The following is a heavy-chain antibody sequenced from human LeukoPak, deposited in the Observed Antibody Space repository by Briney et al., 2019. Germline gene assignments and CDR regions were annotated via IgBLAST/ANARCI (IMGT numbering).Heavy chain of an antibody. CDR1: GGTFSSCA. CDR2: IIPILGIA. CDR3: ARVKGGRGRGQSGESDSSGFDY. J-gene: IGHJ4*02. Sequence: ASVKVSCKASGGTFSSCAISWVRQAPGQGLEWMGRIIPILGIANYAQKFQGRVTITADKSTSTAYMELSSLRSEDTAVYYCARVKGGRGRGQSGESDSSGFDYWGQGTPVTVSS. D-gene: IGHD3-22*01. V-gene: IGHV1-69*04.